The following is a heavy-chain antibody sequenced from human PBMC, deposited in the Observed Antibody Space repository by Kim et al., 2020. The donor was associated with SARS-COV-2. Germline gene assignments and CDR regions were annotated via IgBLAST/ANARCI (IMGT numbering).Heavy chain of an antibody. J-gene: IGHJ6*02. Sequence: GGSLRLSCAVSGFTFRSYAMSWVRQAPRKGLAWVSSISGSGDTPYSADSVKGRFTISRDNSKNTLYLQLNSLRGEDTAAYYCAKSEGSSSKPYYYDEMDVWGQGTTVTVSS. CDR2: ISGSGDTP. D-gene: IGHD6-13*01. CDR1: GFTFRSYA. V-gene: IGHV3-23*01. CDR3: AKSEGSSSKPYYYDEMDV.